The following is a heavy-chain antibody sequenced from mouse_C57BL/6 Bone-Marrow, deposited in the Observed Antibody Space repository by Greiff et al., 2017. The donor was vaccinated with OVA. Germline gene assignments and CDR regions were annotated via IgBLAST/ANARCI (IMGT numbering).Heavy chain of an antibody. Sequence: VQLKQSGPGLVKPSQSLSLTCSVTGYSITSGYYWNWIRQFPGNKLEWMGYISYDGSNNYNPSLKNRISITRDTSKNQFFLKLNSVTTEDTATYYCARYGPYAMDYWGQGTSVTVSS. V-gene: IGHV3-6*01. D-gene: IGHD2-10*02. CDR3: ARYGPYAMDY. J-gene: IGHJ4*01. CDR2: ISYDGSN. CDR1: GYSITSGYY.